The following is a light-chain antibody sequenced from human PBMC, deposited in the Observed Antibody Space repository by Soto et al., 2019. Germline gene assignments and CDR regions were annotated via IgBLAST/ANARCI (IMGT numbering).Light chain of an antibody. CDR3: SSYTTSSIYV. Sequence: QSALTQPPSVSGSPGQSVAISCTGTSSDVGSSNGVSWYQQPPGTAPKLMIYDVSNRPSGVPDRFSGSKSSNTASLTISGLQAEDEADYYCSSYTTSSIYVFGTGTKVTVL. J-gene: IGLJ1*01. V-gene: IGLV2-18*02. CDR2: DVS. CDR1: SSDVGSSNG.